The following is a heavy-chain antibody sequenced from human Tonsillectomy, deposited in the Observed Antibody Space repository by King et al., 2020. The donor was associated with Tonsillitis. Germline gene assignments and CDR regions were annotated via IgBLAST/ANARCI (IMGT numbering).Heavy chain of an antibody. CDR2: IKQDGSEK. CDR3: ARDGAGYSYGYSHFDY. CDR1: GFIFSGYW. Sequence: VQLVESGGGLVQPGGSLRLSCAASGFIFSGYWMSWVRQAPGKGLEWVANIKQDGSEKYYVGSVKGRLTISRDNAENSLYLQMNSLTAEDTAVYYCARDGAGYSYGYSHFDYWGQGTLVTVSS. D-gene: IGHD5-18*01. V-gene: IGHV3-7*01. J-gene: IGHJ4*02.